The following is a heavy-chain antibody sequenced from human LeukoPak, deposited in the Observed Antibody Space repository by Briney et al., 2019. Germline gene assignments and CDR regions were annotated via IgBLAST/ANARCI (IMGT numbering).Heavy chain of an antibody. V-gene: IGHV3-21*01. CDR3: ARDPGIAAAGTVGYFDS. CDR2: ITSSSSYI. J-gene: IGHJ4*02. D-gene: IGHD6-13*01. CDR1: GFTFSSYT. Sequence: GGSLRLSCAASGFTFSSYTMNWVRQAPGKGLEWVSSITSSSSYIYYADSVMGRFTISRDNANNSLYLQMNSLRVEDTAVYYCARDPGIAAAGTVGYFDSWGQGILVTVSS.